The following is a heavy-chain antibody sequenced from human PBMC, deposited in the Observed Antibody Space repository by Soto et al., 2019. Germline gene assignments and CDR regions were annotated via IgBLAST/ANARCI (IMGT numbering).Heavy chain of an antibody. CDR2: ISGYNGNR. CDR3: ARSETFYYASDTYSYNIDV. D-gene: IGHD3-10*01. CDR1: GYTFTSYG. V-gene: IGHV1-18*01. J-gene: IGHJ6*02. Sequence: QVQLVQSGAEVKKPGASVKVSCKASGYTFTSYGISWVRQAPGQGLEWMGWISGYNGNRNYAQNLQGRVTVTSDTXXSXAXTELRSLRSDDTAVYYCARSETFYYASDTYSYNIDVWGQGTTVTVSS.